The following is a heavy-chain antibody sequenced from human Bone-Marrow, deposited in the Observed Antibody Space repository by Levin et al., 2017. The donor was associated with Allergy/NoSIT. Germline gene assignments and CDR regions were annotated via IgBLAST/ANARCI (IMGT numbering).Heavy chain of an antibody. CDR2: IIPIFGTA. Sequence: SVKVSCKASGGTFSSYAISWVRQAPGQGLEWMGGIIPIFGTANYAQKFQGRVTITADKSTSTAYMELSSLRSEDTAVYYCARSFSPLSSDTTYYYYYMDVWGKGTTVTVSS. V-gene: IGHV1-69*06. CDR3: ARSFSPLSSDTTYYYYYMDV. J-gene: IGHJ6*03. CDR1: GGTFSSYA. D-gene: IGHD1-1*01.